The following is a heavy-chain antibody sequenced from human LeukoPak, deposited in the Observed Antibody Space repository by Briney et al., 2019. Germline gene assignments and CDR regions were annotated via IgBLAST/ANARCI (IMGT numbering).Heavy chain of an antibody. CDR1: GGSISSSSYY. D-gene: IGHD4-23*01. V-gene: IGHV4-39*07. CDR3: ARGGNPTLNWFDP. CDR2: IYYSGST. Sequence: SETLSLTCTVSGGSISSSSYYWGWIRQPPGKGLEWIGSIYYSGSTYYNPSLKSRVTISVDTSKNQFSLRLSSVTAADTAVYYCARGGNPTLNWFDPWGQGTLVTVSS. J-gene: IGHJ5*02.